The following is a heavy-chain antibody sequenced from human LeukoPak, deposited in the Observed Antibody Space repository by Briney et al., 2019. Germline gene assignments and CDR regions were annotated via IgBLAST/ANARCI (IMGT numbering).Heavy chain of an antibody. CDR1: SGSISNSSYF. V-gene: IGHV4-39*01. D-gene: IGHD1-26*01. CDR2: MYYSGST. CDR3: ARGPQWELLLTY. J-gene: IGHJ4*02. Sequence: SETLSLTCTVSSGSISNSSYFWGWIRQPPGKGLEWIGNMYYSGSTYCNPSLKSRVTISVDTSKSQFSLKLSSVTAADTAVYYCARGPQWELLLTYWGQGTLVTVSP.